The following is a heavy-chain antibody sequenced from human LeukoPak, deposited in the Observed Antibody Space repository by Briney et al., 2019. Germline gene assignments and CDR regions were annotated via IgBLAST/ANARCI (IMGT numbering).Heavy chain of an antibody. J-gene: IGHJ4*02. Sequence: GGSLRLSCAASGFTFSDYYMSWIRQAPGKGLEWVSYISSSGSTIYYADSVKGRFTISRDNAKNSLYLQMNSLRAEDTAVYHCARDRVAWNYFDYWGQGTLVTVSS. V-gene: IGHV3-11*01. CDR1: GFTFSDYY. CDR2: ISSSGSTI. D-gene: IGHD3-10*01. CDR3: ARDRVAWNYFDY.